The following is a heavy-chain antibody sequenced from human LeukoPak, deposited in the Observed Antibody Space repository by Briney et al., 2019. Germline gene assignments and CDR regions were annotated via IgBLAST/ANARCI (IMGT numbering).Heavy chain of an antibody. J-gene: IGHJ3*02. CDR1: GFTVSSNY. CDR2: IYSGGST. D-gene: IGHD4-17*01. Sequence: GGSLRLSCADPGFTVSSNYMSWVRQAPGKGLEWVSVIYSGGSTYYAHSVKGRFTISRHNSKNTLYLQMNSLRAEDTAVYYCARWETDGDYDVCDAGDIWGQGTMVTVSS. CDR3: ARWETDGDYDVCDAGDI. V-gene: IGHV3-66*01.